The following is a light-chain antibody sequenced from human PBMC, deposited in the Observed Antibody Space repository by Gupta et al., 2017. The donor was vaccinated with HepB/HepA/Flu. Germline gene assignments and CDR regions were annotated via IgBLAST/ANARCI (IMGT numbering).Light chain of an antibody. J-gene: IGLJ1*01. CDR1: SSNIGAGYD. V-gene: IGLV1-40*01. CDR3: QSYDSSLTGYV. CDR2: VNP. Sequence: SVLTQPPSVSGAPGQRVTISCPGISSNIGAGYDVHWYQQRPGTAPKLLIYVNPNRPSGVPDRFSGSKSGTSASLAITGLQAEDEADYYCQSYDSSLTGYVFGTGTKVTVL.